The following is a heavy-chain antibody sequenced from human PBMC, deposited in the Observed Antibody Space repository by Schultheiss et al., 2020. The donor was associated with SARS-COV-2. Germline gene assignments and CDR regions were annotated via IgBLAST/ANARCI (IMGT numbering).Heavy chain of an antibody. V-gene: IGHV3-30*18. Sequence: VGSLRLSCSASGFTFSSYGMHWVRQAPGKGLEWVAVISYDGSNKYYADSVKGRFTISRDNSKNTLYLQMNSLRAEDTAVYYCAKDVSRFLEWLPHDAFDIWGQGTMVTVSS. D-gene: IGHD3-3*01. CDR2: ISYDGSNK. CDR3: AKDVSRFLEWLPHDAFDI. CDR1: GFTFSSYG. J-gene: IGHJ3*02.